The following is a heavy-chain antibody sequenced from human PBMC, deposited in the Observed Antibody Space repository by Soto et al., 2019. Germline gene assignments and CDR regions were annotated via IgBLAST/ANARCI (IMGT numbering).Heavy chain of an antibody. CDR3: ATYNWNDGPD. Sequence: SETLSLTCTVSGGSISSSSYYWVWIRQPPGKGLEWIGSIYYSGSTYYNPSLKSRVTISVDTSKNQFSLKLSSVTAADTAVYYCATYNWNDGPDWGQGTLVTVSA. V-gene: IGHV4-39*01. J-gene: IGHJ4*02. CDR2: IYYSGST. CDR1: GGSISSSSYY. D-gene: IGHD1-1*01.